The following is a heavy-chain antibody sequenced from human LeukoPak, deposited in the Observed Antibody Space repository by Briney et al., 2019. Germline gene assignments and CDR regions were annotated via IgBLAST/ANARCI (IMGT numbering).Heavy chain of an antibody. CDR2: MNPNSGNT. CDR1: GYTFTSYD. Sequence: ASVKVSCKASGYTFTSYDINWVRQATGQGLEWMGWMNPNSGNTGYAQKFQGRVTITRNTSISTAYMELSSLRSEDTAVYYCARGRSHYDSPFDDAFDIWGQGTMVTVSS. V-gene: IGHV1-8*03. CDR3: ARGRSHYDSPFDDAFDI. D-gene: IGHD3-22*01. J-gene: IGHJ3*02.